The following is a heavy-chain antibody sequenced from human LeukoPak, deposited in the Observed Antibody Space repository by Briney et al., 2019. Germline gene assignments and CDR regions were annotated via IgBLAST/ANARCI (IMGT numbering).Heavy chain of an antibody. D-gene: IGHD6-19*01. CDR3: ARDVESSGWYNWFDP. Sequence: GASVKVSCKASGYTFTGYYMHWVRQAPGQGLEWMGWINPNSGGTNYAQKFQGRVTMTRDTSISTAYMELSRLRSDDTAVYYCARDVESSGWYNWFDPWGQGTLVTVSS. CDR2: INPNSGGT. J-gene: IGHJ5*02. V-gene: IGHV1-2*02. CDR1: GYTFTGYY.